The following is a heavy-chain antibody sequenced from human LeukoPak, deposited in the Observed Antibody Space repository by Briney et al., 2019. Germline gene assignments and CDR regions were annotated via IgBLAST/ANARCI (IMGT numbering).Heavy chain of an antibody. CDR1: GGSISSYY. CDR3: ARERGSSTTCPACMDV. D-gene: IGHD2-2*01. J-gene: IGHJ6*02. Sequence: SETLSLTCTVSGGSISSYYWSWIRQPPGKGLEWIGYIYHSGSTYYNPSLKSRVTISVDRSKNQFSLKLSSVTAADTAVYYCARERGSSTTCPACMDVWGQGTTVTVSS. CDR2: IYHSGST. V-gene: IGHV4-59*12.